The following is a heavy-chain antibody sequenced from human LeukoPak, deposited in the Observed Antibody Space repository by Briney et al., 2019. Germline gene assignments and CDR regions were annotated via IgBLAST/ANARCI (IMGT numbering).Heavy chain of an antibody. V-gene: IGHV1-69*13. J-gene: IGHJ4*02. CDR3: ARESCTSWNY. D-gene: IGHD2-2*01. Sequence: ASVRVSSEASLDTFRIYAICWVRQAPGQGREWMGGIIPIFGTGNYAQKFQGRVTIAADESTSTDYMERSSLRSEDTAVYYWARESCTSWNYWARGTVV. CDR1: LDTFRIYA. CDR2: IIPIFGTG.